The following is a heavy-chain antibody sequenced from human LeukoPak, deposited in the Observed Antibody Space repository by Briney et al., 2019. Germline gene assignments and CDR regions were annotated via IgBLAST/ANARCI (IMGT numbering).Heavy chain of an antibody. CDR1: GASISGYH. Sequence: SEALSLTCTVSGASISGYHWSWIRQPPGKGLEWIGYIYYSGSTNYNPSLKSRVTMSVDTSKNQFSLKLSSVTAADTAVYYCASLRTIFGVVITLRDYWGQGTLVTVSS. CDR3: ASLRTIFGVVITLRDY. V-gene: IGHV4-59*08. J-gene: IGHJ4*02. CDR2: IYYSGST. D-gene: IGHD3-3*01.